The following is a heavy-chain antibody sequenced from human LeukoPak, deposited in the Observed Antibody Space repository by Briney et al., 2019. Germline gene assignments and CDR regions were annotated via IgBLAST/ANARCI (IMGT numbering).Heavy chain of an antibody. V-gene: IGHV4-59*01. J-gene: IGHJ4*02. CDR2: IYYSGST. Sequence: SETLSLTCTVSGGSISSFYWSWIRQPPGKGQEWIGYIYYSGSTNYNPSLKSRVTISVDTSENQSSLKLSSVTAADTAVYYCARDRGSGWYFDYWGQGTLVTVSS. CDR3: ARDRGSGWYFDY. CDR1: GGSISSFY. D-gene: IGHD6-19*01.